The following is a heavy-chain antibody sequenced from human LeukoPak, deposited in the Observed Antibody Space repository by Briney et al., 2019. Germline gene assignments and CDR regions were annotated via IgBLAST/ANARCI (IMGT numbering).Heavy chain of an antibody. J-gene: IGHJ1*01. CDR2: IKQDGSDN. Sequence: PGGSLRLSCAASGFTFSASWMSWVRQAPGKGLEWVANIKQDGSDNYYVDSVKGRFTISRDNAKNSLYLQMNSLRAEDTAVYYCSAMYRGTNYFHHWGQGTLVIVSS. D-gene: IGHD2-8*01. CDR1: GFTFSASW. CDR3: SAMYRGTNYFHH. V-gene: IGHV3-7*01.